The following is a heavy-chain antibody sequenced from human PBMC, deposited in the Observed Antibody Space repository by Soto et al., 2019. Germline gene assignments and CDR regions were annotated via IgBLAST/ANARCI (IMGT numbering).Heavy chain of an antibody. V-gene: IGHV4-59*01. Sequence: SETLFLTCTFSGGSISSYYWSWIRQPPGKGLEWIGYIYYSGSTNYNPSLKSRVTISVDTSKNQFSLKLSSVTAADTAVYYCARTHFYYYGMDVWGQGTTVTVSS. CDR3: ARTHFYYYGMDV. CDR2: IYYSGST. J-gene: IGHJ6*02. CDR1: GGSISSYY.